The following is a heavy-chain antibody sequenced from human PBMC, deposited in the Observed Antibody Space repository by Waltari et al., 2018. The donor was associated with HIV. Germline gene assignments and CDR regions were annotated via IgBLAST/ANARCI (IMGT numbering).Heavy chain of an antibody. CDR2: INHSGST. V-gene: IGHV4-34*01. D-gene: IGHD3-10*01. Sequence: QVQLQQWGAGLLKPSETLSLTCAVYGGSFSGYYWSWIRQPPGKGLEWIGEINHSGSTNYNPSLKSRVTISVDTSKNQFSLKLSSVTAADTAVYYCARLWFGETYYFDYWGQGTLVTVSS. J-gene: IGHJ4*02. CDR3: ARLWFGETYYFDY. CDR1: GGSFSGYY.